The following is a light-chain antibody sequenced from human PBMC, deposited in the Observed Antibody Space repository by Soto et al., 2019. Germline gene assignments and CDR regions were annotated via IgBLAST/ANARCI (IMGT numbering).Light chain of an antibody. CDR2: EVS. Sequence: QSALTQPASGSGSPGQWITIYCTGTSSDVGAYNYVSWYQQHPDKAPKLMIYEVSNRPSGLSNRFSGSKSGNTASLTISGLQAEDEADYYCTSYTSSSSWVFGGGTKLTVL. J-gene: IGLJ3*02. CDR1: SSDVGAYNY. CDR3: TSYTSSSSWV. V-gene: IGLV2-14*01.